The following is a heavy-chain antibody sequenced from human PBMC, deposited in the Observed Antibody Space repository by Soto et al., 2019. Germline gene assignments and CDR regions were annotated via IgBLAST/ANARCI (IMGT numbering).Heavy chain of an antibody. Sequence: QVQLQESGPGLVKPSQTLSLTCTVSGGSISSGGYYWSWIRQHPGKGLEWIGYIYYSGSTYYNPSLKSRVTISVDTSKNQFSLKLSSVTAADTAVYYCARGGFAEYCTNGVCPPEPGWRFDPWGQGTLVTVSS. V-gene: IGHV4-31*03. CDR3: ARGGFAEYCTNGVCPPEPGWRFDP. CDR1: GGSISSGGYY. D-gene: IGHD2-8*01. J-gene: IGHJ5*02. CDR2: IYYSGST.